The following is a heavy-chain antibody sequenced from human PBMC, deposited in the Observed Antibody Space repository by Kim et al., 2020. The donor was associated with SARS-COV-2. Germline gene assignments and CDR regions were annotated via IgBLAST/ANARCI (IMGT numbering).Heavy chain of an antibody. D-gene: IGHD3-10*01. V-gene: IGHV3-73*01. Sequence: YAASVKGRFTISGDDSKNTAYLQMNSLKTEDTAVYYCTTHYYGSEKNFDYWGQGTLVTVSS. CDR3: TTHYYGSEKNFDY. J-gene: IGHJ4*02.